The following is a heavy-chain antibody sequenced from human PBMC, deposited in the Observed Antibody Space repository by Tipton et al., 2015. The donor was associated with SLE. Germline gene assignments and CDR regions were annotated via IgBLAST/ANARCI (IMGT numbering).Heavy chain of an antibody. CDR3: ARQVCHSGSCYFDS. CDR1: GGSISSYY. Sequence: GLVKPSETLSLTCTVSGGSISSYYWSWIRQPPGKGLEWIGYIYYSGSTNYNPSLKSRVTISVDTSKNQFSLKLSSVTAADTAVYYCARQVCHSGSCYFDSWGQGTLVTVSS. J-gene: IGHJ4*02. V-gene: IGHV4-59*01. CDR2: IYYSGST. D-gene: IGHD5-12*01.